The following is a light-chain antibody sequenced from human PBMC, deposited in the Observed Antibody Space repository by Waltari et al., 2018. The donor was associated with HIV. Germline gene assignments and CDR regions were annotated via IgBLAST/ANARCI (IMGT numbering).Light chain of an antibody. J-gene: IGLJ2*01. Sequence: QSALTQPASVSGSPGQSITISCTGTTSDVGGYNSVSWYQQHPAKAPKIVILDVSNRPPAVANRLSGSKSGNTASLTISGLQAEDEAYYYCSSYTSSDTVVFGGGTKVTVL. V-gene: IGLV2-14*03. CDR2: DVS. CDR3: SSYTSSDTVV. CDR1: TSDVGGYNS.